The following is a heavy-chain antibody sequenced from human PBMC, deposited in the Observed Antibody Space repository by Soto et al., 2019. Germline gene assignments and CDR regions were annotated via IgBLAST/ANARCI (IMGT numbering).Heavy chain of an antibody. V-gene: IGHV5-51*01. J-gene: IGHJ6*02. CDR3: ARLRGYSSGWYHYYYGMDV. CDR1: GYSFTSYW. D-gene: IGHD6-19*01. Sequence: GESLKISCKGSGYSFTSYWIGWVRQMPGKGLEWMGIIYPGDSDTRYSPSFQGQVTISADKSISTAYLQWSSLKASDTPMYYCARLRGYSSGWYHYYYGMDVWGQGTTVTVSS. CDR2: IYPGDSDT.